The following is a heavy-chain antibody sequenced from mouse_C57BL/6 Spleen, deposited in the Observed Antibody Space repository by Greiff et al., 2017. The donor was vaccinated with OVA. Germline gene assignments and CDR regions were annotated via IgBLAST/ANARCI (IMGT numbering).Heavy chain of an antibody. V-gene: IGHV3-6*01. CDR1: GFSITSGSF. CDR2: ISYDGSN. Sequence: EVKLMESGPGLVKPSQSLSLSCSVSGFSITSGSFWYWIRPPPGNLLEWMGYISYDGSNNYNPSLKNRISLTRDTSKNQIFQKLNAVTTEDTATYYCARSLDFDYWGQGTTLTVSS. CDR3: ARSLDFDY. J-gene: IGHJ2*01.